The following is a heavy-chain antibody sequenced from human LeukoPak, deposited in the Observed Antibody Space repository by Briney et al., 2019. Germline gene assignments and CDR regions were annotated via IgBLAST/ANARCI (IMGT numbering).Heavy chain of an antibody. D-gene: IGHD3-10*01. Sequence: GGSLRLSCAASGFTFSSYAMHWVRQAPGKGLEWVAVISYDGSNKYYADSVKGRFTISRDNSKNTLYLQMNSLRAEDTAVYYCARDWAMVRGALDYWGQGTLVTVS. CDR1: GFTFSSYA. J-gene: IGHJ4*02. CDR3: ARDWAMVRGALDY. V-gene: IGHV3-30-3*01. CDR2: ISYDGSNK.